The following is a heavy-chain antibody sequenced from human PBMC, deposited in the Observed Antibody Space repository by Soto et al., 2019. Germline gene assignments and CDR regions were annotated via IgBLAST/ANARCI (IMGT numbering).Heavy chain of an antibody. CDR1: GGTFSSYA. Sequence: GASVKVSCKASGGTFSSYAISWVRQAPGQGLEWMGGIIPIFGTANYAQKFQGRVTITADKSTSTAYMEPSSLRSEDTAVYYCASGSRDYDFWSGYWYYYGMDVWGQGTTVTVSS. CDR2: IIPIFGTA. J-gene: IGHJ6*02. CDR3: ASGSRDYDFWSGYWYYYGMDV. V-gene: IGHV1-69*06. D-gene: IGHD3-3*01.